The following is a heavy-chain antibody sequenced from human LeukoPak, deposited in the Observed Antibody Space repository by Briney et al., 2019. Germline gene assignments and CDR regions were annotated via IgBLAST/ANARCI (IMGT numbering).Heavy chain of an antibody. D-gene: IGHD3-16*02. V-gene: IGHV3-23*01. CDR1: GFTVSSNS. CDR2: ISGSGGST. Sequence: GGSLRLSCTVSGFTVSSNSMSWVRQAPGKGLEWVSAISGSGGSTYYADSVKGRFTISRDNSKNTLYLQMNSLRAEDTAVYYCAKEGGYGELSSYFDYWGQGTLVTVSS. J-gene: IGHJ4*02. CDR3: AKEGGYGELSSYFDY.